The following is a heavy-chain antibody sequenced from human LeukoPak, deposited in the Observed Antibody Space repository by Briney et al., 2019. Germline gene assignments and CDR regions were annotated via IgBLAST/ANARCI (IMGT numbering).Heavy chain of an antibody. CDR1: GGSISSYY. J-gene: IGHJ6*02. CDR3: ARDRRVGYYYYGMDV. Sequence: SETLSLTCTVSGGSISSYYWSWIRQPPGTGLEWVGYIYYSGSTNYNPSLKSRVTIAVDTSKHQFSLKLSSVTAADTAVYYCARDRRVGYYYYGMDVWGQGTTVTVSS. V-gene: IGHV4-59*01. D-gene: IGHD2-15*01. CDR2: IYYSGST.